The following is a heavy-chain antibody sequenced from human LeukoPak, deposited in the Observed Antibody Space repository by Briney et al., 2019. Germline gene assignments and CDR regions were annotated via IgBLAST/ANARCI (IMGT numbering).Heavy chain of an antibody. J-gene: IGHJ4*02. CDR1: GYTFTNYG. D-gene: IGHD4-17*01. V-gene: IGHV1-18*03. CDR2: ISPYNGKT. Sequence: ASVKVSCKASGYTFTNYGISWVRQAPGQGLERRGWISPYNGKTNYAQRLQGRVTMTTETSTNTAYMELRSLSSDDMAVYYCARAPSYDDSSNDYWGQGTLITVSS. CDR3: ARAPSYDDSSNDY.